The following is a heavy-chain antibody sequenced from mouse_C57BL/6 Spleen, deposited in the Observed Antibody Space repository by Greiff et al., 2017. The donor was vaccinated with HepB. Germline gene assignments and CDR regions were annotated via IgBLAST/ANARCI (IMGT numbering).Heavy chain of an antibody. CDR3: TGRGSPSCAMDY. V-gene: IGHV1-15*01. CDR1: GYTFTDYE. Sequence: VQLQQSGAELVRPGASVTLSCKASGYTFTDYEMHWVKQTPVHGLEWIGAIDPETGGTAYNQKFKGKAILTADESSSTAYMKLRSLTSEDSAVYYYTGRGSPSCAMDYWGQGTSVTVSS. D-gene: IGHD1-1*01. CDR2: IDPETGGT. J-gene: IGHJ4*01.